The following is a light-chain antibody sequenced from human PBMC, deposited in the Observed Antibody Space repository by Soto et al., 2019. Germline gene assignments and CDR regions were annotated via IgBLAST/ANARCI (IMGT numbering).Light chain of an antibody. J-gene: IGLJ3*02. CDR2: RNN. CDR3: AAWDDSLSGWV. V-gene: IGLV1-47*01. CDR1: SSNIGSNH. Sequence: QSVLTQPPSASATPGQRVTISCSGSSSNIGSNHVYWYQQLPGTAPKLLIYRNNQRPSGVPDRFSVSESGTSVSLAISGLRSEDEADDYCAAWDDSLSGWVFGGGTKLTVL.